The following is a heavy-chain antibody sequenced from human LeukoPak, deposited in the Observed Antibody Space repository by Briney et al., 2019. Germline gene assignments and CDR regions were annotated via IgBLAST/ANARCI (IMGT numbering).Heavy chain of an antibody. V-gene: IGHV3-23*01. CDR2: ISGSGGNS. CDR3: AKVSVTTLGGIDY. CDR1: GFTFTTYA. J-gene: IGHJ4*02. D-gene: IGHD3-16*01. Sequence: GGSLRLSCAASGFTFTTYAMTWVRQAPGKGLEWVSTISGSGGNSYYADSLKGRFTISRDNSKNTLYLQMNSLRAEDTAVYYCAKVSVTTLGGIDYWGQGTLVTVSS.